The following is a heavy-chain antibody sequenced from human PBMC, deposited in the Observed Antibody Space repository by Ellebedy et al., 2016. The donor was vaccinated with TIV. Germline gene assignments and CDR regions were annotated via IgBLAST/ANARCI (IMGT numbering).Heavy chain of an antibody. CDR2: VFYSGST. CDR1: GGSISSGSYY. V-gene: IGHV4-39*07. J-gene: IGHJ3*02. Sequence: GSLRLSCNVSGGSISSGSYYWVWLRQPPGKGLEWIGSVFYSGSTNYSPSLKSRVTISFDTSTNQFSLKLSSVTAADTAVYYCARGDHLTFDAFDIWGQGTMVTVSS. CDR3: ARGDHLTFDAFDI.